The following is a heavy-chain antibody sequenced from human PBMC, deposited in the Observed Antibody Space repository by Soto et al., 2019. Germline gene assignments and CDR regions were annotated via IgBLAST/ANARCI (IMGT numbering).Heavy chain of an antibody. CDR2: ISYDGSNK. J-gene: IGHJ6*02. D-gene: IGHD6-19*01. CDR1: GFTFSSYG. V-gene: IGHV3-30*18. CDR3: AKESRSGWYDKSGMAV. Sequence: QVQLVESGGGVVQPGRSLRLSCAASGFTFSSYGMHWVRQAPGKGLEWVAVISYDGSNKYYEESVKGRFTISRDNSKNTVYRQMNSLRAEDTAVYYCAKESRSGWYDKSGMAVWGQGATVTVSS.